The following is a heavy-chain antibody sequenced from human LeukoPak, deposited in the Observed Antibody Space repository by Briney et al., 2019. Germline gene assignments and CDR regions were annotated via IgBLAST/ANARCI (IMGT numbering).Heavy chain of an antibody. J-gene: IGHJ6*02. CDR3: ARDRYGDYGSGSYYPYYYYGMDV. V-gene: IGHV3-48*03. D-gene: IGHD3-10*01. CDR1: GFTFSSYE. Sequence: GGSLRLSCAASGFTFSSYEMNWVRQAPGKGLEWVSYISSSGSTIYYADSVKGRFTISRDNAKNSLYLQMNSLRAEDTAAYYCARDRYGDYGSGSYYPYYYYGMDVWGQGTTVTVSS. CDR2: ISSSGSTI.